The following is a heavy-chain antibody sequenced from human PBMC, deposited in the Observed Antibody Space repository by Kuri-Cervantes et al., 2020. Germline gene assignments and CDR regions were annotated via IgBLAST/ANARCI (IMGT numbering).Heavy chain of an antibody. D-gene: IGHD3-16*01. CDR3: ARGMLGGYIWGSYWD. J-gene: IGHJ4*02. Sequence: ASVKVSCKASGYTFTSFDFNWVRLAPGQGLEWMGWMNPNSANTGFAQKFQGRVTMTRNTSISTAYMELSSLRSVDTAVYYCARGMLGGYIWGSYWDWGQGTLVTVSS. CDR2: MNPNSANT. V-gene: IGHV1-8*01. CDR1: GYTFTSFD.